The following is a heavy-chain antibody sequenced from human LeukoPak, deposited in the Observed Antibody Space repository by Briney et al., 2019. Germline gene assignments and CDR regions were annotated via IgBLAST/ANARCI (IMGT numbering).Heavy chain of an antibody. CDR1: GFTFSDYY. V-gene: IGHV3-11*01. CDR3: AREPMTSTLDY. Sequence: GGSLRLSCAASGFTFSDYYMSWIRQAPGKGLEWASYISSGGSTIYYADSVKGRFTISRDNAKNSLYLQMNSLRAEDTAVYYCAREPMTSTLDYWGQGTLVTVSS. J-gene: IGHJ4*02. D-gene: IGHD4-11*01. CDR2: ISSGGSTI.